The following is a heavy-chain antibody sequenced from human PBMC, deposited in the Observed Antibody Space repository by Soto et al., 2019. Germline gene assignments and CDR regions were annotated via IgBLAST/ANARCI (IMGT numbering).Heavy chain of an antibody. D-gene: IGHD6-13*01. J-gene: IGHJ4*02. Sequence: SETLSLTCTVSGDSISNYYWSWIRQPAGKGMEWIGRIHTTENTNYNPSLRSRVTMSGDTSNNQCSLKLTSLTAADTAVYYCARALTSAAGLYFDYWGQGTLVTVSS. CDR2: IHTTENT. CDR1: GDSISNYY. CDR3: ARALTSAAGLYFDY. V-gene: IGHV4-4*07.